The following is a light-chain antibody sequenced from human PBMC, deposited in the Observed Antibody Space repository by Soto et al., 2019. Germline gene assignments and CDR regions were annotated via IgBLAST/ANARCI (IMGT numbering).Light chain of an antibody. V-gene: IGLV1-44*01. J-gene: IGLJ1*01. CDR3: AAWDDSLNGLV. CDR1: SSNIGSNT. CDR2: NNN. Sequence: QPVLTQPASASGTPGQRVTISCSGSSSNIGSNTVNWYQQLPGTAPKLLIYNNNQWPSGVPDRFSGSKSGTSASLAISGLQSEDEADYYCAAWDDSLNGLVFGTGTKLTVL.